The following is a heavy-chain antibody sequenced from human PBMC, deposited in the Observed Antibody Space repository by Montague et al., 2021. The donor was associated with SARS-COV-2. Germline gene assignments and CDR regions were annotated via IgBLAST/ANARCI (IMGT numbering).Heavy chain of an antibody. D-gene: IGHD2-21*02. CDR3: AILVTANYYVDV. CDR1: GFPFSSYA. V-gene: IGHV3-23*01. CDR2: VTDTGGDT. Sequence: SLRLSCAASGFPFSSYAINWVRQAPGRGLEWVSLVTDTGGDTYYTDSVKGRFTISRDFSTSTVYLQMNNLRAEDSAVYYCAILVTANYYVDVWGKGTTVTVSS. J-gene: IGHJ6*03.